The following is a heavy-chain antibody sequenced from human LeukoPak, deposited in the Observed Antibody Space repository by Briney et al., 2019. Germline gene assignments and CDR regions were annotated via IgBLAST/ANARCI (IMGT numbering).Heavy chain of an antibody. CDR1: GGSFSGYY. Sequence: SETLSLTCAVYGGSFSGYYWSWIRQPPGKGLEWIGEINHSGSTNYNPSLKSRVTMSVDTSKNQFSLKLSSVTAADTAVYYCASSRFRLGELSSLDYWGQGTLVTVSS. CDR3: ASSRFRLGELSSLDY. J-gene: IGHJ4*02. CDR2: INHSGST. V-gene: IGHV4-34*01. D-gene: IGHD3-16*02.